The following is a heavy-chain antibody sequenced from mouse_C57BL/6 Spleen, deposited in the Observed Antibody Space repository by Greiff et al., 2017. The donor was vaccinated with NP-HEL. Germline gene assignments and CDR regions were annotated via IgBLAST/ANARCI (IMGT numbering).Heavy chain of an antibody. Sequence: QVQLQQSGAELVKPGASVKISCKASGYAFSSYWMNWVKQRPGKGLEWIEQIYPGDGDTNYNGKFKGKATLTADKSSSTAYMQLSSLTSEDSAVYFCAPSLYGIAMDYWGQGTSVTVSS. CDR3: APSLYGIAMDY. CDR1: GYAFSSYW. J-gene: IGHJ4*01. CDR2: IYPGDGDT. V-gene: IGHV1-80*01. D-gene: IGHD1-1*01.